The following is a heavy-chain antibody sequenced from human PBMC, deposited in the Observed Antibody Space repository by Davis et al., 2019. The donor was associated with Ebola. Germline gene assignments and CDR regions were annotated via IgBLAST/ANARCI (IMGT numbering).Heavy chain of an antibody. Sequence: GESLKISCAASGFTFSSYGMHWVRQVPGKGLEWVSRINGEGNYIDYADSVKGRFTISRDNAKNTLYLQMDSLRAEDTALYYCARDRGGYYYGMDVWGKGTTVTVSS. CDR3: ARDRGGYYYGMDV. D-gene: IGHD3-10*01. V-gene: IGHV3-74*01. J-gene: IGHJ6*04. CDR2: INGEGNYI. CDR1: GFTFSSYG.